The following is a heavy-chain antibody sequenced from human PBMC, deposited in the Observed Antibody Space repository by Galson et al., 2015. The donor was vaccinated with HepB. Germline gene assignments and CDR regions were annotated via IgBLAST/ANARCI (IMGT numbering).Heavy chain of an antibody. CDR2: VSNTGRYI. V-gene: IGHV3-21*01. Sequence: SLRLSCAASGFNFSNYYMNWVRQAPGKGLEWVASVSNTGRYIYYADSVKGRFTISRDNAKISLHLQMDSLRAADTAVYFCVRDDFIKTLYYYYMDVWGKGTTVVVSS. CDR3: VRDDFIKTLYYYYMDV. J-gene: IGHJ6*03. CDR1: GFNFSNYY.